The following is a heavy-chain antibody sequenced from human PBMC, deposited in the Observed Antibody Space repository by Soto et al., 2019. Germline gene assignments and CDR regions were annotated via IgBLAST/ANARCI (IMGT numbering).Heavy chain of an antibody. CDR1: GVTFSRQD. CDR2: IIPIFGTP. J-gene: IGHJ4*02. Sequence: VNVSCTASGVTFSRQDMRWVRQAPGQGLEWMGGIIPIFGTPQYAEKFQDRVTIMADESTSTAYMELSSLTSEDTAVYYCATNEGRDGYSFDYWGQGTPVTVSS. V-gene: IGHV1-69*13. D-gene: IGHD5-12*01. CDR3: ATNEGRDGYSFDY.